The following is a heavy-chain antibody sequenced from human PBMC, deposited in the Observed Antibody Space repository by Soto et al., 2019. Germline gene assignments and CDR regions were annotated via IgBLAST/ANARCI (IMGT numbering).Heavy chain of an antibody. J-gene: IGHJ5*02. Sequence: GGSLRLSCAASGLTFSSYGMHWVRQAPGKGLVWVAVIDYDGSNKYYADSVKGRFIISRDNAKNTVYLEMNSLRVEDTAVYYCVRDRPHNWFDPWGQGTLVTVSS. CDR1: GLTFSSYG. CDR3: VRDRPHNWFDP. V-gene: IGHV3-33*08. CDR2: IDYDGSNK.